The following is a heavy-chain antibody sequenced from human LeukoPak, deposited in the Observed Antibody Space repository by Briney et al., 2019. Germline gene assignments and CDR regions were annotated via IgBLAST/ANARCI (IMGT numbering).Heavy chain of an antibody. CDR2: ISNGGVAT. V-gene: IGHV3-23*01. Sequence: GGSRRLSCAASGFYFRNYAMTWVRQAPGKGLEWVSGISNGGVATYYADSVKGRFTVSRDNSKNTLYLQMNSLRADDTAIYYCAKGPDTYCTAGSCYGASWGQGTQVTVSS. CDR3: AKGPDTYCTAGSCYGAS. J-gene: IGHJ5*02. CDR1: GFYFRNYA. D-gene: IGHD2-15*01.